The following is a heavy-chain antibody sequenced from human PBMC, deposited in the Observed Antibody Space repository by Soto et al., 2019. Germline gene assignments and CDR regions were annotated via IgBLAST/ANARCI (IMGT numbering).Heavy chain of an antibody. V-gene: IGHV3-74*01. Sequence: EVQLVESGGGLVQPGESLRLSCAASGFTFSSYWMHWVRQAPGKGLVWVSRINSDGSRTNYADSVKGRFTVSRDNAKNTQYLQMNSLRAEDTAVYYCARVLTGSWHWFDPWSQGTLVTVSS. CDR2: INSDGSRT. D-gene: IGHD6-13*01. J-gene: IGHJ5*02. CDR1: GFTFSSYW. CDR3: ARVLTGSWHWFDP.